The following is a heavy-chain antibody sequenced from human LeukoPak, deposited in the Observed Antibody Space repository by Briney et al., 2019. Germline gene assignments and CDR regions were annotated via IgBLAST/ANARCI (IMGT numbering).Heavy chain of an antibody. CDR2: IEQDGSEK. D-gene: IGHD6-19*01. J-gene: IGHJ4*02. CDR1: GFTLSSYE. Sequence: GGSLRLSCAASGFTLSSYEMNWVRQAPGKGLEWVANIEQDGSEKNYVDSVKGRFTISRDNAKNSLYLQMSSLRAEDTAVYYCAGGRGWSSDYWGQGTLVTVSS. V-gene: IGHV3-7*03. CDR3: AGGRGWSSDY.